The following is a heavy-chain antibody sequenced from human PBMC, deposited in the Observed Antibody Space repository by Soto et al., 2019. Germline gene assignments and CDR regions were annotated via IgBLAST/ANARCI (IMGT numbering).Heavy chain of an antibody. V-gene: IGHV3-23*01. CDR1: GFTFRSYA. CDR3: PNPIIGITMIGS. J-gene: IGHJ5*02. D-gene: IGHD3-22*01. Sequence: GGSLRFSCAASGFTFRSYAMSWVRQAPGKWLEWVSAISGSGGSTYYVDSVKGRFTISRDNSKNTLYLQMNSLRAEDTAVYYSPNPIIGITMIGSWGQGSLVNVSS. CDR2: ISGSGGST.